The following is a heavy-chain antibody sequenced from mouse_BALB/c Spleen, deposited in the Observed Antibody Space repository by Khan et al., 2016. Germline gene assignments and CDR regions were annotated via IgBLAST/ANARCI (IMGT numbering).Heavy chain of an antibody. V-gene: IGHV10-1*02. Sequence: EVQLVESGGGLVQPKGSLKLSCAASGFTFNTYAMNWVRQAPGKGLEWVARIRSKSNNYATYYADSVKDRFTISRDDSQSMLYLQMNNLKTEDTAVYSCVRHSYNGSRGYAMDYWGQGTSVTVSS. D-gene: IGHD1-1*01. CDR1: GFTFNTYA. CDR2: IRSKSNNYAT. CDR3: VRHSYNGSRGYAMDY. J-gene: IGHJ4*01.